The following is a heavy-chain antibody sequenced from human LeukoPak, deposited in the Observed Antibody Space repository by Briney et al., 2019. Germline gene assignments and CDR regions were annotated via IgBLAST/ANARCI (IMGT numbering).Heavy chain of an antibody. Sequence: SEALSLTCTVSGGSISSYYWSWIRQPPGKRLEWIGYIYYSGGTNYNPSLKSRVTISVDTSKNQFSLKLSSVTAADTAVYYCARAVNYDFWSGYPNWFDPGGQGTLVTVSS. CDR1: GGSISSYY. J-gene: IGHJ5*02. CDR3: ARAVNYDFWSGYPNWFDP. CDR2: IYYSGGT. V-gene: IGHV4-59*01. D-gene: IGHD3-3*01.